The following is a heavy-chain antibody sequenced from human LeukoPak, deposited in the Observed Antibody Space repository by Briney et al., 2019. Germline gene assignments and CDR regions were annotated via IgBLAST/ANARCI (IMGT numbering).Heavy chain of an antibody. CDR3: ARVSGYSGYDYSPLDY. D-gene: IGHD5-12*01. CDR1: GFTFSSYS. Sequence: GGSLRLSCAASGFTFSSYSMNWVRQAPGKGLEWVSSISSSSSYIYYADSVKGRLTISRDNAKNSLYLQMNSLRAEDTAVYYCARVSGYSGYDYSPLDYWGQGTLVTISS. CDR2: ISSSSSYI. J-gene: IGHJ4*02. V-gene: IGHV3-21*01.